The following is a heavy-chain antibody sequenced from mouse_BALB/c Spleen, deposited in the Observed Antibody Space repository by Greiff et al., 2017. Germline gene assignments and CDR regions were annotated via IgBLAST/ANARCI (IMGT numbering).Heavy chain of an antibody. D-gene: IGHD2-1*01. CDR3: ARHGNYGCDY. Sequence: DVQLVESGGGLVQPGGSLKLSCAASGFTFSSYTMSWVRQTPEKRLEWVAYISNGGGSTYYPDTVKGRFTISRDNAKNTLYLQMSSLKSEDTAMYYCARHGNYGCDYWGQGTTLTVSS. CDR2: ISNGGGST. V-gene: IGHV5-12-2*01. J-gene: IGHJ2*01. CDR1: GFTFSSYT.